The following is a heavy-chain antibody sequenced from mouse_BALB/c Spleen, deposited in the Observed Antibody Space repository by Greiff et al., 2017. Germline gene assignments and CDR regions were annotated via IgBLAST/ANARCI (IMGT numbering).Heavy chain of an antibody. CDR3: ARETHFAY. CDR2: ISSGSSTI. Sequence: EVQLVESGGGLVQPGGSRKLSCAASGFTFSSFGMHWVRQAPEKGLEWVAHISSGSSTIYYADTVKGRFTISRDNPKNTLFLQMTSLRSEDTAMYYCARETHFAYWGQGTLVTVSA. V-gene: IGHV5-17*02. J-gene: IGHJ3*01. CDR1: GFTFSSFG.